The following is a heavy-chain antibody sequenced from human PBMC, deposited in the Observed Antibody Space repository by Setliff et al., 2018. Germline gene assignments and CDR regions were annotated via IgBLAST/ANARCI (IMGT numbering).Heavy chain of an antibody. Sequence: SETLFLTCAVYGGSFSGYYWSWIRQPPGKRLEWIGEISHSGSTNYNPSLKSRVTISMDTSKNQFSLKVPPVTAADTAVYYWERSFSRSGKFLLDYWGQGALVTVSS. CDR3: ERSFSRSGKFLLDY. CDR2: ISHSGST. J-gene: IGHJ4*02. CDR1: GGSFSGYY. D-gene: IGHD1-26*01. V-gene: IGHV4-34*01.